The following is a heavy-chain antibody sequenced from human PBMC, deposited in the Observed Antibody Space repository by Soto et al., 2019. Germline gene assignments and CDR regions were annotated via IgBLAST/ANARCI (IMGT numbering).Heavy chain of an antibody. CDR3: AREAPSFDY. V-gene: IGHV6-1*01. CDR1: GDSVSSHSAA. Sequence: QVQLQQSGPGLVKPSQTLSLTCAISGDSVSSHSAAWNWIRQSPSRGLEWLGKTYYRSKWYNDYALSVRSRLTITPDTSKNQVSLQLNSVTPEDTAVYYCAREAPSFDYWGQGTLVTVSS. CDR2: TYYRSKWYN. J-gene: IGHJ4*02.